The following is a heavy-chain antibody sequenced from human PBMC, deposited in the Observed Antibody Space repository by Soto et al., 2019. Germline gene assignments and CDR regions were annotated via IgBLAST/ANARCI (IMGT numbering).Heavy chain of an antibody. V-gene: IGHV3-7*01. CDR1: GFTFSSSW. CDR2: LKHDGSEV. CDR3: AGIQNNWFDP. J-gene: IGHJ5*02. Sequence: EVQLVESGGGVVQPGGSLRLTCTATGFTFSSSWMAWVRQAPGKGLEWVGNLKHDGSEVYHLDSGRGRFTISRDSAWKSLYLQVNILRAEDTAVYYCAGIQNNWFDPWGQGTLVAVSS.